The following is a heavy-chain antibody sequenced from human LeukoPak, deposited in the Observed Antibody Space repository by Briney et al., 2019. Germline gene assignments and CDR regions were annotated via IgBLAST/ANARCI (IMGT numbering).Heavy chain of an antibody. CDR3: ARGRGWGTFDI. CDR2: IGTAGDT. J-gene: IGHJ3*02. D-gene: IGHD3-10*01. Sequence: GGSLRLSCAASGFTFSSYDMHWVRQGPGKGLEWVSAIGTAGDTYYPGCVKGRFTTSRENAKKSLYLQMNSLRGGDTAVYYCARGRGWGTFDIWGQGTMVTVSS. V-gene: IGHV3-13*04. CDR1: GFTFSSYD.